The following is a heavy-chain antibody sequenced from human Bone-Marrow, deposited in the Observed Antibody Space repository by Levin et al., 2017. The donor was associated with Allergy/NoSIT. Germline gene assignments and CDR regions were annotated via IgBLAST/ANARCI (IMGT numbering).Heavy chain of an antibody. CDR3: ARLLGVA. D-gene: IGHD2-8*02. V-gene: IGHV3-48*02. CDR2: ISSSSDAI. Sequence: KGLEWISYISSSSDAIHYADSVEGRFTISRDNDRSSLYLQMNSLRDEDTAVYYCARLLGVAWGQGTLVSVSS. J-gene: IGHJ5*02.